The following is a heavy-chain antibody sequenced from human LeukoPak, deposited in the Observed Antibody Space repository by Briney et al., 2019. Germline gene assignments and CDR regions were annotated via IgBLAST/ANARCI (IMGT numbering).Heavy chain of an antibody. CDR1: GFTFSSYW. J-gene: IGHJ5*02. CDR3: ARDFIRQINWFDP. CDR2: IKQDGSEK. Sequence: GGSLRLSCAASGFTFSSYWMSWVRQAPGKGLEWVANIKQDGSEKYYVDSVKGRFTISRDNAKNSLYLQMNSLRVEDTAVYYCARDFIRQINWFDPWGQGTLVTVSS. V-gene: IGHV3-7*01. D-gene: IGHD3-10*01.